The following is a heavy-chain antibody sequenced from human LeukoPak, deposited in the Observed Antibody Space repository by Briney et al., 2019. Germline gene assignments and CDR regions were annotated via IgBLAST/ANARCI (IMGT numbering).Heavy chain of an antibody. J-gene: IGHJ4*02. CDR2: IYYNGNA. CDR1: GGSINTLSYY. CDR3: AAYPPGVYRPVDY. D-gene: IGHD3-10*01. Sequence: PSETPSLTCSVSGGSINTLSYYWGWVRQPPGKGLEWIGRIYYNGNADYNPSLKSRVTLIVDTSKNQFSLKVTSLTSADTAVYYCAAYPPGVYRPVDYWGQGTLVTVSS. V-gene: IGHV4-39*05.